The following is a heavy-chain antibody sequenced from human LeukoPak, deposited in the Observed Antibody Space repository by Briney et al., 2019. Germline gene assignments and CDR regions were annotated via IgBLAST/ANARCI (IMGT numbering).Heavy chain of an antibody. D-gene: IGHD4-11*01. V-gene: IGHV3-30*03. Sequence: GGSLRLSCAASGFTFSSYGMHWVRQAPGKGLEWVAVISYDGSNKYYADSVKGRFTISRDNSKNTLYPQMNSLRAEDTAVYYCARGDYSNSRTYYFDYWGQGTLVTVSS. J-gene: IGHJ4*02. CDR2: ISYDGSNK. CDR1: GFTFSSYG. CDR3: ARGDYSNSRTYYFDY.